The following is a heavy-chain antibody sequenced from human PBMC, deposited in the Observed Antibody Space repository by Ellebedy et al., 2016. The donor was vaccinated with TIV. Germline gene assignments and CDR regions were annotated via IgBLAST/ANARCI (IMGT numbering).Heavy chain of an antibody. D-gene: IGHD3-10*01. J-gene: IGHJ5*02. CDR2: VRSRDGAT. CDR1: GYTFNDYT. V-gene: IGHV1-2*02. CDR3: ARGTGTSWFDP. Sequence: ASVKVSCKASGYTFNDYTVHWVRQAPGQGLEWMGWVRSRDGATRYAQKFLGRVTPTRDTSVTTVYMDLKSLTSIDTAVYYCARGTGTSWFDPWGQGTLVTVSS.